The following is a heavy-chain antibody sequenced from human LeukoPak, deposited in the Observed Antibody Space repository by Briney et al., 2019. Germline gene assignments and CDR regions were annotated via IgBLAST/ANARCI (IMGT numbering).Heavy chain of an antibody. CDR3: ARGTLYYGSESYDY. V-gene: IGHV3-48*03. Sequence: EAGGSLRLSCAASGFPFSAYEMNWVRQAPGKGLEWVSYISVSGGTIYYADSVKGRFTISRDNAKQSLYLQMNSLRAEDTAVYYCARGTLYYGSESYDYWGQGTLVIVSS. CDR2: ISVSGGTI. J-gene: IGHJ4*02. D-gene: IGHD3-10*01. CDR1: GFPFSAYE.